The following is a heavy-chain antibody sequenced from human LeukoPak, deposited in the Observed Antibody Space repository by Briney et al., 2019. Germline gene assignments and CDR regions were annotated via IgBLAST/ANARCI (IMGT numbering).Heavy chain of an antibody. Sequence: PSETLSLTCTVSGGSISSSSYYWGWIRQPPGKGLEWIGSICYSGSTYYNPSLKSRVTISVDTSKNQFSLKLSSVTAADTAVYYCGGSYWGADYWYFDLWGRGTLVTVSS. CDR3: GGSYWGADYWYFDL. V-gene: IGHV4-39*01. J-gene: IGHJ2*01. CDR2: ICYSGST. D-gene: IGHD1-26*01. CDR1: GGSISSSSYY.